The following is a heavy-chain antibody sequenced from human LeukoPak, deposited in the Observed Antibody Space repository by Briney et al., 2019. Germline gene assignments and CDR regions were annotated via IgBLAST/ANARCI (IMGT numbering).Heavy chain of an antibody. CDR3: ASPGEGYSLYYGMDV. Sequence: GGSLRLSCAVSGITLSNYGMSWVRQAPGKGLEWVAGIGGSGGRTYYADSVKGRFTISRDNSKNTLNLQMNSLRAEDTAVYYCASPGEGYSLYYGMDVWGQGTTVTVSS. D-gene: IGHD5-24*01. V-gene: IGHV3-23*01. CDR2: IGGSGGRT. CDR1: GITLSNYG. J-gene: IGHJ6*02.